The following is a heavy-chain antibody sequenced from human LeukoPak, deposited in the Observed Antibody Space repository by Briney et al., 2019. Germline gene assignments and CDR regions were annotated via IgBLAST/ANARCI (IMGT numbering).Heavy chain of an antibody. J-gene: IGHJ4*02. Sequence: SQTLSLTCAISGDSVSTDSAAWNWIRQSPSRGLEWLGMTYYRSKWYNDYAVSVESRINIKPDTSKNQFSLEMNSVTPEDTAVYYCTRESGGAGYSGYDPFDYWGQGTLVTVSS. CDR2: TYYRSKWYN. CDR3: TRESGGAGYSGYDPFDY. V-gene: IGHV6-1*01. D-gene: IGHD5-12*01. CDR1: GDSVSTDSAA.